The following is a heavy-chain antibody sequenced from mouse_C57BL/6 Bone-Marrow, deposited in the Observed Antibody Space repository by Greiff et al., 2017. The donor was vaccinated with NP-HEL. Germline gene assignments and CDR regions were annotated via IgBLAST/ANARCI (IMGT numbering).Heavy chain of an antibody. CDR1: GYTFTSYG. V-gene: IGHV1-81*01. D-gene: IGHD2-1*01. Sequence: QVQLKESGAELARPGASVKLSCKASGYTFTSYGISWVKQRTGQGLEWIGEIYPRSGNTYYNEKFKGKATLTADKSSSTAYMELRSLTSEDSAVYFCARGEDYGRGNWFAYWGQGTLVTVSA. CDR3: ARGEDYGRGNWFAY. CDR2: IYPRSGNT. J-gene: IGHJ3*01.